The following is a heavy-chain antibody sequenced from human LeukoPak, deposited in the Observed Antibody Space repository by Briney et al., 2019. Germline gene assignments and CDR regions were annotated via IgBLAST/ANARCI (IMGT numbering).Heavy chain of an antibody. CDR3: ARSSGYCSGGSCYWNHYYYYYMDV. Sequence: SETLSLTCTVSGGSISSYYWSWIRQPAGKGLEWIGRIYTSGSTKYNSSLKSRVTMSVDTSKNQFSLKLSSVTAADTAVYYCARSSGYCSGGSCYWNHYYYYYMDVWGKGTTVTISS. D-gene: IGHD2-15*01. CDR2: IYTSGST. V-gene: IGHV4-4*07. CDR1: GGSISSYY. J-gene: IGHJ6*03.